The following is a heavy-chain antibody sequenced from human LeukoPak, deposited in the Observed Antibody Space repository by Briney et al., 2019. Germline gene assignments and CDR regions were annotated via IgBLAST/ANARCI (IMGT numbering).Heavy chain of an antibody. CDR3: ARDRGSFDY. V-gene: IGHV4-39*07. CDR1: GGSISSSSYY. D-gene: IGHD3-10*01. CDR2: IYYSGST. J-gene: IGHJ4*02. Sequence: PSETLSLTCTVSGGSISSSSYYWGWIRQPPGKGLEWMGRIYYSGSTYYNPSLKNRVTISVDPSKHQFSLKLSSVPAADTAVYFCARDRGSFDYWGQGTLVTVSS.